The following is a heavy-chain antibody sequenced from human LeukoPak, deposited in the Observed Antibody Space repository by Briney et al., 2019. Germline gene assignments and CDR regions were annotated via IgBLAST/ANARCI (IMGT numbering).Heavy chain of an antibody. CDR1: GGSVSSYY. D-gene: IGHD1-14*01. CDR3: ARHGTISSESYFDY. CDR2: IHNSRRP. V-gene: IGHV4-59*08. Sequence: PSETLSLTCSVSGGSVSSYYWSWIRQSPGKGLEWIGYIHNSRRPNYNPSLKSRVTGFVDTSKNQVSLRLSSVTAADTAVYYCARHGTISSESYFDYWGQGALVTVSS. J-gene: IGHJ4*02.